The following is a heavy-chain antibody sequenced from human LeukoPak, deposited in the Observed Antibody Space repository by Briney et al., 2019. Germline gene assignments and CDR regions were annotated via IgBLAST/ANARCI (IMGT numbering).Heavy chain of an antibody. V-gene: IGHV3-43*02. D-gene: IGHD3-22*01. CDR1: GFTFDKYA. CDR3: VKEPHYYDRSGYF. CDR2: IGGDGGST. Sequence: GGSLRLSCAASGFTFDKYAMHWGCQAPGEGLEWVSLIGGDGGSTYYADSAKGRFTISRDNSKNSLLLQMKSLRTDDTALYYCVKEPHYYDRSGYFWGQGTLVTVSS. J-gene: IGHJ4*02.